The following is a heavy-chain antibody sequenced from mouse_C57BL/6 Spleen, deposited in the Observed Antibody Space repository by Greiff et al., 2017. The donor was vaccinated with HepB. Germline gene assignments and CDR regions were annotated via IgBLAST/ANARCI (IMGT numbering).Heavy chain of an antibody. J-gene: IGHJ1*03. V-gene: IGHV1-69*01. CDR3: ARPPYGSSYEGYFDV. CDR2: IDPSDSYT. CDR1: GYTFTSYW. Sequence: QVQLQQPGAELVMPGASVKLSCKASGYTFTSYWMHWVKQRPGQGLEWIGEIDPSDSYTNYNQKFKGKSTLTVDKSSSTAYMQISSLTSEDSAVYYCARPPYGSSYEGYFDVWGTGTTVTVSS. D-gene: IGHD1-1*01.